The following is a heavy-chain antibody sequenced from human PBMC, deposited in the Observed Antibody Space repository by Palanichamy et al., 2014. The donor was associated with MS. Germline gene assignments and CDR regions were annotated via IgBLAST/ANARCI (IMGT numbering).Heavy chain of an antibody. CDR2: IYYSGST. CDR1: GGSITSTTYY. V-gene: IGHV4-39*01. Sequence: QPQLQESGPGLVKPSETLSLTCTVSGGSITSTTYYWGWIRQPPGKGLEWIGSIYYSGSTYYNPSLESRVTISVGTSRNQSSLKLRSVTAADTAVYYCARHRPLLGVTNYWGQGVLVTVSS. CDR3: ARHRPLLGVTNY. D-gene: IGHD1-26*01. J-gene: IGHJ4*02.